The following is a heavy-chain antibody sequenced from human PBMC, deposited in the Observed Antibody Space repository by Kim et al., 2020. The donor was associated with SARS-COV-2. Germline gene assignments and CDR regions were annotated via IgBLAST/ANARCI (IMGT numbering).Heavy chain of an antibody. CDR1: GFTFSSYS. CDR3: ARVGRDYDILTGWSDY. Sequence: GGSLRLSCAASGFTFSSYSMNWVRQAPGKGLEWVSSISSSSSYIYYADSVKGRFTISRDNAKNSLYLQMNSLRAEDTAVYYCARVGRDYDILTGWSDYWGQGTLVTVSS. CDR2: ISSSSSYI. J-gene: IGHJ4*02. V-gene: IGHV3-21*01. D-gene: IGHD3-9*01.